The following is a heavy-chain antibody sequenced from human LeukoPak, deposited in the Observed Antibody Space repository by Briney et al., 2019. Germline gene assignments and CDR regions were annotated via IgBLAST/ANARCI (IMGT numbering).Heavy chain of an antibody. Sequence: PGGSLRLSCTAYGITFGDYSMSWVRPAPGKGLEWVSVIYSGGSTYYADSVKGRFTISRDNSKNTVYLQMNSLRAEDTAVYFCARDLLGGSSTKFDYWGQGTLVTVSS. J-gene: IGHJ4*02. V-gene: IGHV3-53*01. D-gene: IGHD2-2*01. CDR3: ARDLLGGSSTKFDY. CDR2: IYSGGST. CDR1: GITFGDYS.